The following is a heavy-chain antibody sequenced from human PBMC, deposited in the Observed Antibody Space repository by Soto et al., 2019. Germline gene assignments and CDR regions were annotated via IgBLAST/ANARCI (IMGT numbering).Heavy chain of an antibody. J-gene: IGHJ4*02. V-gene: IGHV4-39*01. CDR3: AREIPDVDY. CDR1: GGSISSSSYY. CDR2: IYYSGST. D-gene: IGHD2-21*01. Sequence: SETLSLTCTVSGGSISSSSYYWGWIRQPPGKGLEWIGSIYYSGSTYYNPSLKSRVTISVDTSKNQFSLKLSSVTAADTAVYYCAREIPDVDYLCQRTLLPISS.